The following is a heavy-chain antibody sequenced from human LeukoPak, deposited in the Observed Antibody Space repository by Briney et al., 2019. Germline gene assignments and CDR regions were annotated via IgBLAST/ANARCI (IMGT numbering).Heavy chain of an antibody. D-gene: IGHD6-25*01. V-gene: IGHV3-30*03. Sequence: GGSLRLSCAASGFSFRSYGIHWVRQAPGKGLEWVAVISYDGSDKYYADSVKGRFTISRDNSKNTLYLQMNSLRAEDTAVYYCAGIAANDYWGQGTLVTVSS. J-gene: IGHJ4*02. CDR2: ISYDGSDK. CDR3: AGIAANDY. CDR1: GFSFRSYG.